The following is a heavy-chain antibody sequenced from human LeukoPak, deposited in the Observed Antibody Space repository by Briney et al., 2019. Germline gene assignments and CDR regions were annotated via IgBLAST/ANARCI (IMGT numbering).Heavy chain of an antibody. CDR1: GYSFTTYD. CDR3: ARGGVATTSTFDY. Sequence: GASVKVSCKASGYSFTTYDINWVRQATGQGLEWMGWMNPNSGNTGYAQRFQGRVTMTRDTSISTAYMERNSLTSEDTAVYYCARGGVATTSTFDYWGQGTLVTVSS. J-gene: IGHJ4*02. CDR2: MNPNSGNT. V-gene: IGHV1-8*01. D-gene: IGHD5-12*01.